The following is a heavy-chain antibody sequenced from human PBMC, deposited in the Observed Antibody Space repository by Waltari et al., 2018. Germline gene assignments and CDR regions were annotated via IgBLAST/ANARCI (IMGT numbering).Heavy chain of an antibody. CDR3: AKGQFTVTTNWRWFDP. J-gene: IGHJ5*02. V-gene: IGHV3-15*07. CDR1: GFTFSNAW. D-gene: IGHD4-17*01. Sequence: EVQLVESGGGLVKPGGSLRLSCAASGFTFSNAWMNWVRQAPGKGLEWVGRIKSKTDGGTTDYAAPVKGRFTISRDDSKNTLYLQMNSLRAEDTAVYYCAKGQFTVTTNWRWFDPWGQGTLVTVSS. CDR2: IKSKTDGGTT.